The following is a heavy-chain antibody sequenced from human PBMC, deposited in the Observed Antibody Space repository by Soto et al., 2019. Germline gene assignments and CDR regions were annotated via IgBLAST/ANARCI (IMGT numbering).Heavy chain of an antibody. CDR2: ISSSSSYI. Sequence: GGSLRLSCAASGFTFSSYSMNWVRQAPGKGLEWVSSISSSSSYIYYADSVKGRFTISRDNAKNSLYLQMNSLRAEDTAVYYCARDSWHYSDSSGYYKAFDYWGQGTLVTVSS. V-gene: IGHV3-21*01. J-gene: IGHJ4*02. CDR1: GFTFSSYS. D-gene: IGHD3-22*01. CDR3: ARDSWHYSDSSGYYKAFDY.